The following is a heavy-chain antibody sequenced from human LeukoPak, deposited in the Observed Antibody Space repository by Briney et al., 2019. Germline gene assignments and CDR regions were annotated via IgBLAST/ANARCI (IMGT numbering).Heavy chain of an antibody. Sequence: GGSLRLSCAASGFTFSSYGMHWVRQAPGKGLEWVAVIWYDGSNKYYADSVKGRFTISRDNSKNTLYLQMNSLRAEDTAVYYCARDPNIRGYSGYDAFDIWGQGTMVTVSS. CDR1: GFTFSSYG. J-gene: IGHJ3*02. D-gene: IGHD5-12*01. V-gene: IGHV3-33*01. CDR2: IWYDGSNK. CDR3: ARDPNIRGYSGYDAFDI.